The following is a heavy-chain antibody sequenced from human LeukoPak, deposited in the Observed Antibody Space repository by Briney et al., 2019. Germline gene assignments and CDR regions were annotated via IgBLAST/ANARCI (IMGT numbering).Heavy chain of an antibody. CDR3: AKSHLTTVNFGRTSDY. J-gene: IGHJ4*02. D-gene: IGHD4-17*01. CDR1: GFTFTSYS. Sequence: GSLRLSCAASGFTFTSYSMNWVRQAPGKGLEWVSTISGGGGSTYYADSVKGRFTISRDNSKNTLYLQVNSLRAEDTAVYYCAKSHLTTVNFGRTSDYWGQGTLVTVSS. V-gene: IGHV3-23*01. CDR2: ISGGGGST.